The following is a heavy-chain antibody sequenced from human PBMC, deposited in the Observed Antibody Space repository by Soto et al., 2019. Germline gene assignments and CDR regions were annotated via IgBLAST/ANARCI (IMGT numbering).Heavy chain of an antibody. CDR2: IYYSGST. CDR3: ARGVVAATIAWFDP. Sequence: QVQLQESGPGLVKPSQTLSLTCTVSGGSISSGGYYWSWIRQHPGKGLEWIGYIYYSGSTYYNPSIKSRVTISVDTSKNQFSLKLSSVTAADTAVYYCARGVVAATIAWFDPWGQGTLVTVSS. J-gene: IGHJ5*02. CDR1: GGSISSGGYY. V-gene: IGHV4-31*03. D-gene: IGHD2-15*01.